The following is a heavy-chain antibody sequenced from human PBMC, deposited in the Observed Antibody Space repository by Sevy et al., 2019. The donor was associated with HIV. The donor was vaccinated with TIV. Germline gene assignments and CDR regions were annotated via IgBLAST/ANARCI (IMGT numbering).Heavy chain of an antibody. V-gene: IGHV4-39*01. J-gene: IGHJ4*02. CDR2: INYSGST. D-gene: IGHD6-19*01. Sequence: SETLSLTCTVSGASISSSGYYWGWIRQPPGKGLEWIASINYSGSTFYNPSLKSRVTISADTSKNQFSLDLNSVTAADTAIYYCAGPILTYNNGWSYYDYSGQGTVVTVSS. CDR1: GASISSSGYY. CDR3: AGPILTYNNGWSYYDY.